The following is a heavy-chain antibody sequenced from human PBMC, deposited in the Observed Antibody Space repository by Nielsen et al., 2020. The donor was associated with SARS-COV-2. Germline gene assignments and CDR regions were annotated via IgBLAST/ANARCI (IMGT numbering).Heavy chain of an antibody. V-gene: IGHV3-21*01. D-gene: IGHD3-10*01. CDR2: ISSSSTYI. J-gene: IGHJ4*03. CDR3: ARGSYSSGEIDY. Sequence: GESLKISCAASGFTFSNYSLNWVRQAPGKGLEWLSSISSSSTYIYTADSLRGRFTISRDNAKNSLYLQMDSLRAEDTAVYYCARGSYSSGEIDYWGQGTLVTVSS. CDR1: GFTFSNYS.